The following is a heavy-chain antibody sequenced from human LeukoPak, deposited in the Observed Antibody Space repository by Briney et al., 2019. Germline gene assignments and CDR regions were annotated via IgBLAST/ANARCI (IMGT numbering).Heavy chain of an antibody. CDR1: GFTFSSYG. V-gene: IGHV3-30*02. CDR2: IRYDGSNK. D-gene: IGHD5-12*01. Sequence: PGGSLRLSCAASGFTFSSYGMHRVRQAPGKGLEWVAFIRYDGSNKYYADSVKGRFTISRDNSKNTLYLQMNSLRAEDTAVYYCAKDRSGSSDSGYAHWGQGTLVTVSS. CDR3: AKDRSGSSDSGYAH. J-gene: IGHJ4*02.